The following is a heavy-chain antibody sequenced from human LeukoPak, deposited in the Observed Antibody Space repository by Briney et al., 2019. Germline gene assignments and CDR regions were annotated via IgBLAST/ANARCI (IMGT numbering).Heavy chain of an antibody. J-gene: IGHJ4*02. CDR2: IYTSGST. CDR3: ASHGGDCDFDY. CDR1: GGSISSGSYY. Sequence: PSETLSLTCTVSGGSISSGSYYWSWIRQPAGRGLEWIGRIYTSGSTNYNPSLKSRVTISVDTSKNQFSLKLSSVTAADTAVYYCASHGGDCDFDYWGQGTLVTVSS. V-gene: IGHV4-61*02. D-gene: IGHD2-21*02.